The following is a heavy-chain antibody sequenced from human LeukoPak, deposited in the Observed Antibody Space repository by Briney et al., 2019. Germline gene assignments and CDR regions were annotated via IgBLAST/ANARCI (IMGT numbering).Heavy chain of an antibody. D-gene: IGHD3/OR15-3a*01. J-gene: IGHJ4*02. CDR3: ARDSVLGYDFWNGYYTLVH. CDR1: GYTFTKYY. CDR2: INPSGGSI. V-gene: IGHV1-46*01. Sequence: ASVKVSCKTSGYTFTKYYMHWVRRAPGQGLEWMGIINPSGGSITYAQNFQGRLTMTRDTSTSTVYVELSSLRSEDTAVYYCARDSVLGYDFWNGYYTLVHWGQRTLVTVSS.